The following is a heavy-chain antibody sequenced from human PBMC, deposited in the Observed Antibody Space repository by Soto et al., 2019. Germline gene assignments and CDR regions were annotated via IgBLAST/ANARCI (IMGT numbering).Heavy chain of an antibody. CDR1: GFTFSSYS. CDR2: ISSSSSTI. CDR3: ARVAKGFGY. V-gene: IGHV3-48*01. Sequence: PGGSLRLSCAASGFTFSSYSMNWVRQAPGKGLEWVSYISSSSSTIYYADSVKGRFTISRDNAKNSLYLQMNSLRAEDTAVYYCARVAKGFGYWGQGTLVTVSS. J-gene: IGHJ4*02.